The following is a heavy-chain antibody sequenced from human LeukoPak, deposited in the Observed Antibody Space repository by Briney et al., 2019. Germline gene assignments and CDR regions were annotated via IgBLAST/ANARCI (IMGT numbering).Heavy chain of an antibody. V-gene: IGHV1-46*01. CDR1: GYTFTSYH. J-gene: IGHJ4*02. CDR2: INPNPSGGST. Sequence: ASVKVSCKASGYTFTSYHMHWVRQAPGQGLEWVAIINPNPSGGSTSYAQKFQGRVTMTRDMSTSTVYMEVSSLRSEDTAVYYCARSPTGSGSSYGLDYWGQRPLVTVSS. CDR3: ARSPTGSGSSYGLDY. D-gene: IGHD1-26*01.